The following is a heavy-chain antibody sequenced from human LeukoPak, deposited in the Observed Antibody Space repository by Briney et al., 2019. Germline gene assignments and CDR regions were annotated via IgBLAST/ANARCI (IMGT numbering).Heavy chain of an antibody. CDR2: MNPNSGNT. J-gene: IGHJ4*02. D-gene: IGHD4-17*01. CDR1: GYTFTSYD. V-gene: IGHV1-8*01. CDR3: ARGLSGHDYGDYRKAFDY. Sequence: GASVKVSCKASGYTFTSYDINWVRQATGQGLEWMGWMNPNSGNTGYAQKFQGRVTMTRNTSISTAYMELSSLRSEDTAVYYCARGLSGHDYGDYRKAFDYWGQGTLVTVSS.